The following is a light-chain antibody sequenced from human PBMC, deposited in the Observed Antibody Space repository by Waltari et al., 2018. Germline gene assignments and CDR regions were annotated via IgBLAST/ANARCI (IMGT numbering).Light chain of an antibody. V-gene: IGKV1-12*01. Sequence: DIQMTQSPSSGSASVGARVIMTCRASQDSSRWVAWFQQKPGQAPKFLIYDASTLQSGVPSRFSGSGSGTDFTLTISSLQPEDFATYYCQQGNDFPLTFGGGTKVEI. CDR3: QQGNDFPLT. CDR2: DAS. J-gene: IGKJ4*01. CDR1: QDSSRW.